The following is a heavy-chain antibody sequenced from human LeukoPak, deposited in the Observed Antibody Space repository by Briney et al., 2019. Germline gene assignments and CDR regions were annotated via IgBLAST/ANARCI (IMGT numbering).Heavy chain of an antibody. Sequence: SVKVSCKASGGTFSSYSISWVRQAPGQGFACMGGIIPIFSTANDAQKCQGRDTITTDESTSTAYMELSSLRSEDTAVYYCAVRGDSSGVIDIWGQGTMVTVSS. V-gene: IGHV1-69*05. CDR3: AVRGDSSGVIDI. CDR2: IIPIFSTA. J-gene: IGHJ3*02. D-gene: IGHD3-22*01. CDR1: GGTFSSYS.